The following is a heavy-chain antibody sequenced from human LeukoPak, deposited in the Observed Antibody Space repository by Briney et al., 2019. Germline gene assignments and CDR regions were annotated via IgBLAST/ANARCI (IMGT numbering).Heavy chain of an antibody. Sequence: GGSLRLSCAASGFTFSSYWMHWVRQVPGKGLLWVARINTDGSATNYADSVKGRFTISRDNARNTLYLQMNSLRAEDAAVYYCAREPFEVSSYWGQGTLVTVSS. J-gene: IGHJ4*02. CDR3: AREPFEVSSY. D-gene: IGHD3-3*01. V-gene: IGHV3-74*01. CDR1: GFTFSSYW. CDR2: INTDGSAT.